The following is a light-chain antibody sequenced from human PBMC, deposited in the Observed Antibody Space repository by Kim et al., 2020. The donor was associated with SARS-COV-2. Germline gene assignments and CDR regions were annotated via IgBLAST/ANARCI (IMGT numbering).Light chain of an antibody. CDR1: NSNIGTDT. J-gene: IGLJ2*01. Sequence: ELTQPPSASGTPGQRVTISCSGSNSNIGTDTVNWYQQFAGAAPRLLIYSNDQRPSGVPGRFSGSNSGTSASLAISGLQSEDEAVYYCAAWDASLSGPVFGGGTQLTVL. CDR2: SND. CDR3: AAWDASLSGPV. V-gene: IGLV1-44*01.